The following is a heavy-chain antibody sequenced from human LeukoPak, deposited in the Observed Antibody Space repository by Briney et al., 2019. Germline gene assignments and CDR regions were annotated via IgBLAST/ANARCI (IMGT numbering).Heavy chain of an antibody. J-gene: IGHJ4*02. D-gene: IGHD3-10*01. Sequence: SETLSLTCAVYGGSFSSYYWSWIRQPPGKGLEWIGEVNHSGSTNYNPSLKSRVTISGDTSKNQFSLKLSSVTAADTAVYYCARSAQLTRDLDYWGQGTLVTVSS. CDR2: VNHSGST. CDR1: GGSFSSYY. CDR3: ARSAQLTRDLDY. V-gene: IGHV4-34*01.